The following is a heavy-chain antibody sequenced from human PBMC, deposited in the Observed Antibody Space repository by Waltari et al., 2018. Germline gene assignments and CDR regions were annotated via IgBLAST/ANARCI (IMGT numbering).Heavy chain of an antibody. D-gene: IGHD1-26*01. CDR3: ARLAVWVAQEDF. V-gene: IGHV3-7*01. CDR1: GFTFSNYW. CDR2: IKQDGSAK. J-gene: IGHJ4*02. Sequence: EVQLVESGGGLVQPGGSLRLSCAASGFTFSNYWMTWVRQAPGKVREWVANIKQDGSAKYYVDSVKGRFTISRDNARNSLFLQMDSLRAEDTAVYYCARLAVWVAQEDFWGQGTLVTVSS.